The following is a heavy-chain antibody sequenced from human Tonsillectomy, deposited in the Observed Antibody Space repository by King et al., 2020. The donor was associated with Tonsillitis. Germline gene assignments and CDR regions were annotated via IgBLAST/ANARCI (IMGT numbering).Heavy chain of an antibody. CDR1: GFTVSSNY. J-gene: IGHJ4*02. CDR2: IYSVGST. Sequence: VQLVESGGGLIQPGGSLRLSCAASGFTVSSNYMSGVRQAPGKGLEWVSFIYSVGSTYYADSVNGRFTISRDNSKTTLELQMNSLRAEDTAVYYGARVKLWRLDYWGQGTLVTVSS. V-gene: IGHV3-53*01. D-gene: IGHD5-18*01. CDR3: ARVKLWRLDY.